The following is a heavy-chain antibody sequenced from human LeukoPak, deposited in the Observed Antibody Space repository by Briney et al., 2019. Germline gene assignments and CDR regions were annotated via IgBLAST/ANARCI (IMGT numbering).Heavy chain of an antibody. J-gene: IGHJ6*02. CDR2: ISWNSGSI. CDR1: GFTLDDYG. D-gene: IGHD4-17*01. CDR3: AKDRDYGLYGMDV. V-gene: IGHV3-9*01. Sequence: GGSLRLSCAASGFTLDDYGMNWVRQAPGKGLEWVAGISWNSGSIGYADSVKGRFIISRDNAKNSLYLQMNSLRAEDTALYYCAKDRDYGLYGMDVWGQGTTVTVSS.